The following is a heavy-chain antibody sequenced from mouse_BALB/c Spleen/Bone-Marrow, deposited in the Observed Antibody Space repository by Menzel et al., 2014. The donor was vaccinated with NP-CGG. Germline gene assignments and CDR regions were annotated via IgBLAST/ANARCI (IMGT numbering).Heavy chain of an antibody. V-gene: IGHV1S81*02. Sequence: VQLQQSGAELVKPGASVKLSCKASGYTFTSYWMHRVKQRPGQGLEWIGEINPSNGRTNYNEKFKSKATLTVDKSSSTAYMQLSSLTSEDSAVYYCARRTTTVVATDYWGQGTTLTVSS. CDR3: ARRTTTVVATDY. CDR1: GYTFTSYW. J-gene: IGHJ2*01. D-gene: IGHD1-1*01. CDR2: INPSNGRT.